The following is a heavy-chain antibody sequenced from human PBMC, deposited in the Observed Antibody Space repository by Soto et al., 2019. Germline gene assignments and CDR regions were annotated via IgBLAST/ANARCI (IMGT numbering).Heavy chain of an antibody. CDR2: ITSTGGDT. Sequence: EVQLLESGGGLVQPGGSLRLSCATSGFTFSNFVMRWVRQTPGKGLEWVSTITSTGGDTYYTDSVKGRFTISRDNSKNTLYLQMSSLRAEDTALYYWTKASSDRHHMDVWGQGTTVTVSS. CDR3: TKASSDRHHMDV. CDR1: GFTFSNFV. J-gene: IGHJ6*02. V-gene: IGHV3-23*01.